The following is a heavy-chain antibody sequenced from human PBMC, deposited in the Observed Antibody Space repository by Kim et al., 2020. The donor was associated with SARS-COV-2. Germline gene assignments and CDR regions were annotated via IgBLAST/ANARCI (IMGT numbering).Heavy chain of an antibody. CDR1: GASISGYY. J-gene: IGHJ3*02. CDR2: IYYSGST. CDR3: ARGTYYYVFDAFDI. V-gene: IGHV4-59*01. Sequence: SETLSLTCTVSGASISGYYWGWIWQPPGKGMEWNGNIYYSGSTNYNPSLKSRVTISLVTSTNQYSLKLRSVIAADTAVYYCARGTYYYVFDAFDIWGQGTMVTVSA. D-gene: IGHD3-10*02.